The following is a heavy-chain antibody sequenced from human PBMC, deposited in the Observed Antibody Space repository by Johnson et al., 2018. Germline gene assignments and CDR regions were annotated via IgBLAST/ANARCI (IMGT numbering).Heavy chain of an antibody. Sequence: QLVESGGGLVQPGRSLRLSCAVSGFSFDDYAMHWVRQAPGKGLEWVSGISWNSDTIAYADSVKGRFTISRDNAKKYLYLQMNSLKTEDTAWYYCAKDIMVEGYYLYYMDVWGKGTTVTVSS. CDR1: GFSFDDYA. CDR2: ISWNSDTI. D-gene: IGHD3-10*01. V-gene: IGHV3-9*01. J-gene: IGHJ6*03. CDR3: AKDIMVEGYYLYYMDV.